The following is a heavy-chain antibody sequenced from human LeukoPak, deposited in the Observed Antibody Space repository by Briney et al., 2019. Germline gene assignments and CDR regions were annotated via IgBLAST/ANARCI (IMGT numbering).Heavy chain of an antibody. CDR1: GFTFDDYG. D-gene: IGHD1-26*01. J-gene: IGHJ4*02. CDR2: INWNGGST. CDR3: ARIKGSYYFDY. Sequence: GGSLRLSCAASGFTFDDYGMSWVRQAPGKGLEWVSGINWNGGSTGYADSVKGRFTISRDKAKNSLYLQMNSLRAEDTALYYCARIKGSYYFDYWGQGTLVTVSS. V-gene: IGHV3-20*04.